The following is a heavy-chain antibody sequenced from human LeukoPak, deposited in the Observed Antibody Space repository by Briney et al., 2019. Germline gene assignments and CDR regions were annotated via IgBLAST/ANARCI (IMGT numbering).Heavy chain of an antibody. CDR1: GGSISSYY. CDR3: ARNSYGYRSGFDY. J-gene: IGHJ4*02. D-gene: IGHD5-18*01. CDR2: IYYSGST. Sequence: SETLSLTCTVSGGSISSYYWSWIRQPPGEGLEWIGYIYYSGSTNYNPSLKSRVTISVDTSKNQFSLKLSSVTAADTAVYYCARNSYGYRSGFDYWGQGTLVTVSS. V-gene: IGHV4-59*01.